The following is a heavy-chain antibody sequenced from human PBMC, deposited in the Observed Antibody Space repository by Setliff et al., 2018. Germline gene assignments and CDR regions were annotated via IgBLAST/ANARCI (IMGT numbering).Heavy chain of an antibody. D-gene: IGHD2-21*01. CDR1: GYTSSSYA. V-gene: IGHV3-23*01. CDR2: ISASGDTT. Sequence: PGGSLRLSCAASGYTSSSYAMTWVRQAPGKGLEWVSIISASGDTTYYADSVKGRFTISRDISKNTLYLQMNSLRPEDTAVYYCARGGDYCGGECYIPPPDSYWGQGTLVTVSS. CDR3: ARGGDYCGGECYIPPPDSY. J-gene: IGHJ4*02.